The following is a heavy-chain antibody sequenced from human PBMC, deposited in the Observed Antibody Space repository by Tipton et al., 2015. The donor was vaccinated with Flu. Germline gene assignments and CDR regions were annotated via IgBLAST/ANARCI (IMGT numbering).Heavy chain of an antibody. D-gene: IGHD3/OR15-3a*01. Sequence: QLVQSGAEVKKPGTSVKVSCKASGFTFTSSAVQWVRQARGQRLEWIGWIVVGSGNTNYAQKFQERVTITRDMSTSTAYMELSSLRSEDTAVYYCAALRGLYYGMDVWGQGTTVTVSS. CDR3: AALRGLYYGMDV. V-gene: IGHV1-58*01. CDR2: IVVGSGNT. J-gene: IGHJ6*02. CDR1: GFTFTSSA.